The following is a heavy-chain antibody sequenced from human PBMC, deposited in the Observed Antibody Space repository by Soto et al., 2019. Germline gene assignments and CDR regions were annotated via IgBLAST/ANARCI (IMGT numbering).Heavy chain of an antibody. CDR3: TTGIYYDILTGYHNVAY. D-gene: IGHD3-9*01. J-gene: IGHJ4*02. CDR1: GFNLSHPW. CDR2: IKSKTDGGTA. Sequence: LRLSCVASGFNLSHPWMTWVRQAAGKGLEWVGRIKSKTDGGTADYAAPVKGRATISRDDSKNTVYLQMNSLKTEDTAVYYCTTGIYYDILTGYHNVAYWGQGALVTSPQ. V-gene: IGHV3-15*01.